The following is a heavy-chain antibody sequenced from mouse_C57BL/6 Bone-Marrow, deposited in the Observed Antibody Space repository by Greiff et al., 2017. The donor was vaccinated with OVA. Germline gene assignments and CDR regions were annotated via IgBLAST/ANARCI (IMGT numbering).Heavy chain of an antibody. D-gene: IGHD2-5*01. CDR3: ARAYYSNPDY. Sequence: VQLQQPGAELVMPGASVKLSCKASGYTFTSYWMHWVKQRPGQGLEWIGEIDPSDSYTNYNQKFKGKSTLTVDKSSSTAYMQLSSLTSEDSAVYYCARAYYSNPDYWGQGTTLTVSS. V-gene: IGHV1-69*01. J-gene: IGHJ2*01. CDR1: GYTFTSYW. CDR2: IDPSDSYT.